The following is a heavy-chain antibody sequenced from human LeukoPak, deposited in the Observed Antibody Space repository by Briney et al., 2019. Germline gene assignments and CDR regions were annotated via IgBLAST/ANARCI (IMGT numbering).Heavy chain of an antibody. CDR3: ARGGDGYNFSFDY. CDR1: GFTVSSNY. D-gene: IGHD5-24*01. J-gene: IGHJ4*02. CDR2: IYSGGST. V-gene: IGHV3-66*01. Sequence: PGGSLRLSCAASGFTVSSNYMSWIRQAPGKGLEWVSVIYSGGSTYYADSVKGGFTISRDNSKNTLYLQMNSLRGEDTAVYNCARGGDGYNFSFDYWGQGTLVTVSS.